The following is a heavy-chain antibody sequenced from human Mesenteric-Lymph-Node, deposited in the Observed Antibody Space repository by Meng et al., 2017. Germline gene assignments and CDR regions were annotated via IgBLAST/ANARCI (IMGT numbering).Heavy chain of an antibody. J-gene: IGHJ4*02. CDR2: IKQDGSEM. Sequence: GESLKISCAASGFTFSSYWMSWVRQAPGKGLEWVANIKQDGSEMNYVDSVRGRFTISRDNAENSLSLQMNSLSAEDTAVYFCARERQGAGQLRVRPCDHWGQGTLVTVSS. CDR3: ARERQGAGQLRVRPCDH. CDR1: GFTFSSYW. V-gene: IGHV3-7*01. D-gene: IGHD3-10*02.